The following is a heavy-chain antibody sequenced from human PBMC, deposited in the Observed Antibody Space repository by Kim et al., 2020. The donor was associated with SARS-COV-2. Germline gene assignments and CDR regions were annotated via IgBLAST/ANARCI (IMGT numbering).Heavy chain of an antibody. V-gene: IGHV3-7*01. CDR3: ARDTYGFFDL. J-gene: IGHJ2*01. CDR2: ET. D-gene: IGHD3-16*01. Sequence: ETYCVDSVKGRFTVSRDNAKNSLYLQMNSLRAEDTAVYYCARDTYGFFDLWGRGTLVTVSS.